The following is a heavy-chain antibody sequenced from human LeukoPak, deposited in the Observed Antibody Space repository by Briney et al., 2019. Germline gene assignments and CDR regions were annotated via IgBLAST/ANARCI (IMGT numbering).Heavy chain of an antibody. Sequence: KPSETLSLTCTVSGGSISSYYWSWIRQPPGKGLEWIGYIYYSGSTNYNPSLKSRVTISVDTSTNQFSLKLSSVTAADTAVYYCAGGRDTAMGPFDYWGQGTLVTVSS. CDR2: IYYSGST. V-gene: IGHV4-59*01. CDR3: AGGRDTAMGPFDY. CDR1: GGSISSYY. J-gene: IGHJ4*02. D-gene: IGHD5-18*01.